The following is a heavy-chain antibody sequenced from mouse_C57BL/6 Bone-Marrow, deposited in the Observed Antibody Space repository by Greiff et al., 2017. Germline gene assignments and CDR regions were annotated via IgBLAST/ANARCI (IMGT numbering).Heavy chain of an antibody. J-gene: IGHJ2*01. CDR2: IWWDDDK. CDR3: ARIHYYFDY. Sequence: QVTLKVSGPGILQPSQTLSLTCSFSGFSLSTFGMGLGWIRQPSGMGLEWLAHIWWDDDKYYNPALKSQLSISKATSKTQVFLKISNVDSDDTATYYCARIHYYFDYWCQGTTLTVSS. CDR1: GFSLSTFGMG. V-gene: IGHV8-8*01.